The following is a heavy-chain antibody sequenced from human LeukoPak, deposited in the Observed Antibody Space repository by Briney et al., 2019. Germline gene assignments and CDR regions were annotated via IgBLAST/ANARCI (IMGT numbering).Heavy chain of an antibody. J-gene: IGHJ5*02. CDR1: GYTFTDYY. Sequence: ASVKVSCKASGYTFTDYYIHWVRQAPGQELEWMGWINPDSGGAYPAQKFQGRVTMTRDTSISTAYMEVSRLRSDDPALYYCVSPGNWWFDPWGQGSLVIVSS. CDR3: VSPGNWWFDP. D-gene: IGHD1-1*01. CDR2: INPDSGGA. V-gene: IGHV1-2*02.